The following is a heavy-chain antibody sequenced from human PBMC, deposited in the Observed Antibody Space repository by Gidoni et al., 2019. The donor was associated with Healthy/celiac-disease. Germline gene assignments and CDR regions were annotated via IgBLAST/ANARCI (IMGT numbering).Heavy chain of an antibody. CDR2: IGTAVDT. CDR3: ARGGYYGSGNYGMDV. Sequence: EVQLVESGGGLVQPGGSLRLSCAAPGFTFSSHDMHWVRQATGKGLEWVSAIGTAVDTYYPGSVKGRFTISRENAKNSLYLQMNSLRAGDAAVYYCARGGYYGSGNYGMDVWGQGTTVTVSS. CDR1: GFTFSSHD. V-gene: IGHV3-13*04. J-gene: IGHJ6*02. D-gene: IGHD3-10*01.